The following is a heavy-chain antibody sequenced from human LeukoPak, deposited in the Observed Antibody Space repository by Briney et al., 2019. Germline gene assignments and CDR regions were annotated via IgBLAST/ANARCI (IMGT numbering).Heavy chain of an antibody. CDR3: ARDDRDSSGYNWFDP. CDR1: GFTFGSYS. J-gene: IGHJ5*02. V-gene: IGHV3-21*01. Sequence: GGSLRLSCAASGFTFGSYSLNWVRQAPGKGLEWVSSISSSSSYIYYADSVKGRFTISRDNAKNSLYLQMNSLRAEDTAVYYCARDDRDSSGYNWFDPWGQGTLVTVSS. D-gene: IGHD3-22*01. CDR2: ISSSSSYI.